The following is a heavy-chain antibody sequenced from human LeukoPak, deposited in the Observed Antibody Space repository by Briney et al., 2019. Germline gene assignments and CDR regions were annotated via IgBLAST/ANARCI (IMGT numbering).Heavy chain of an antibody. V-gene: IGHV1-2*02. CDR2: IIHNSGAT. J-gene: IGHJ4*02. CDR3: ARGPAIGIDF. Sequence: ASVKVSCKASGYTFTDYFLHWVREAPGQGLEWMGWIIHNSGATNYARKFQGRVTMTRDTSISAAYLDLGSLTSDDTAMYYCARGPAIGIDFWGQGTLVTVGS. D-gene: IGHD5-18*01. CDR1: GYTFTDYF.